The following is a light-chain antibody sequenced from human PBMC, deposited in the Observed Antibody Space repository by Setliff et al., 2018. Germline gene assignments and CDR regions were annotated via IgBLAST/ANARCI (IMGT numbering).Light chain of an antibody. CDR3: LLYFGATVI. J-gene: IGLJ2*01. CDR2: STT. CDR1: TGDVADTNY. Sequence: QAVVTQEASLTVSPGGTVTLTCGSSTGDVADTNYPYWFQQKPGQAPRPLIFSTTNTFSWTPARMSGSLLGGKAALTLSDVQPEDEAMYYCLLYFGATVIFGGGTKGTV. V-gene: IGLV7-43*01.